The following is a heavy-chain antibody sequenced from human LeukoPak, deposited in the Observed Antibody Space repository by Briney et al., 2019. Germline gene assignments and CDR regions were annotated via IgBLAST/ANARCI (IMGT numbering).Heavy chain of an antibody. Sequence: PGGSLRLSCVASGFAVSTTYMSWVRQAPGKGLEWVSVITGSGASTDYADSVKGRFTISRDNSKNTLYLQMNSLRAEDTGVYYCAKGGSSGWKDYFDYWGQGTLVTVSS. CDR1: GFAVSTTY. V-gene: IGHV3-23*01. CDR3: AKGGSSGWKDYFDY. J-gene: IGHJ4*02. D-gene: IGHD6-19*01. CDR2: ITGSGAST.